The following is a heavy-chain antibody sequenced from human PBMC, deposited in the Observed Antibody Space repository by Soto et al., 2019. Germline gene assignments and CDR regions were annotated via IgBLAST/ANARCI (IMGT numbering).Heavy chain of an antibody. CDR1: GFTFSSFW. V-gene: IGHV3-7*05. Sequence: GGSLRLSCAASGFTFSSFWMSWVRQAPGKGLEWVANIKEDGSEEYYVDSVKGRFTISRVNAKNSLYLQMNSLRAEDTAVYFCARDRSPSGAFRDFWGQGTLVTVPS. CDR2: IKEDGSEE. CDR3: ARDRSPSGAFRDF. D-gene: IGHD1-1*01. J-gene: IGHJ4*02.